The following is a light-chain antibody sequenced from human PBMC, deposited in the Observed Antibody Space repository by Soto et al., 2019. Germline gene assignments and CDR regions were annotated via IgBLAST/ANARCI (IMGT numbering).Light chain of an antibody. J-gene: IGKJ5*01. V-gene: IGKV3D-20*02. CDR1: QSVSSSY. Sequence: EIVLTQSPGILSLSPGERATLSCRASQSVSSSYLAWYQQKPGQAPRLLIYGASGRATGIPDRFSGSGSGTDFTLTISRLEPEDFAVYYCQQRSNWPPEITFGQGTRLEIK. CDR3: QQRSNWPPEIT. CDR2: GAS.